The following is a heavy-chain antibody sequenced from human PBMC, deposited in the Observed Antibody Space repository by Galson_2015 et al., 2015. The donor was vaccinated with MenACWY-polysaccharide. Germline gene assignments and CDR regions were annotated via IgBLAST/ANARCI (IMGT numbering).Heavy chain of an antibody. CDR2: IFHSGTT. CDR1: DYSIRGGYF. V-gene: IGHV4-38-2*01. Sequence: ETLSLTCAVSDYSIRGGYFWGWIRRPPGKGLEWIARIFHSGTTYYNPSLKSRVTISEDTSKNQFSLKLSSVTAADTAVYYCARVEKYSGSFYILYWGQGTLVTVSS. CDR3: ARVEKYSGSFYILY. J-gene: IGHJ4*02. D-gene: IGHD1-26*01.